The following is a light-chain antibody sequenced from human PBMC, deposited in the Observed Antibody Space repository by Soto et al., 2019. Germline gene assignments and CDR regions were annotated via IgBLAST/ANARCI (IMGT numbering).Light chain of an antibody. CDR3: QQRSNLIT. V-gene: IGKV3-11*01. CDR1: QTVSSK. J-gene: IGKJ5*01. Sequence: IVLTRSPATLSSSPGEIATLSGRASQTVSSKLAWYLHKPGQAPRLLIYDTSNRATGIPARFSGSGSGTDFTLTISSLEPEDFAVYYCQQRSNLITFGQGTRLEIK. CDR2: DTS.